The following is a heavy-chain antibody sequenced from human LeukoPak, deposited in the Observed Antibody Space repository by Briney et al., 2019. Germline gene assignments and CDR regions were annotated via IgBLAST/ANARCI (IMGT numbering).Heavy chain of an antibody. J-gene: IGHJ4*02. CDR1: GLTFSNYA. CDR3: AKDSRSSGSYPRVPFDY. V-gene: IGHV3-23*01. D-gene: IGHD1-26*01. CDR2: ISGSGGST. Sequence: GGSLRLSCEASGLTFSNYAMNWVRQAPGKGLEWVSGISGSGGSTFYTDSVEGRFTISRDNSKNTLYLQMNSLRAEDTAVYYCAKDSRSSGSYPRVPFDYWGQGTLVTVSS.